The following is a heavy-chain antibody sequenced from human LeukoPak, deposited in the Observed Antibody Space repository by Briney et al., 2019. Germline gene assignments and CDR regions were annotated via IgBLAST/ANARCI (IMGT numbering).Heavy chain of an antibody. D-gene: IGHD3-10*01. V-gene: IGHV3-23*01. CDR2: ISNSGSSE. Sequence: PGGSLRLSCAASGFTFSNYAMSWVRQAPGKGLEWVSVISNSGSSEYFADSVKGRFTISRDNSKNTLYLQMNSLRAEDTAVYYCAKQGTYSWVTNFDPWGQGTLVTVSS. CDR1: GFTFSNYA. J-gene: IGHJ5*02. CDR3: AKQGTYSWVTNFDP.